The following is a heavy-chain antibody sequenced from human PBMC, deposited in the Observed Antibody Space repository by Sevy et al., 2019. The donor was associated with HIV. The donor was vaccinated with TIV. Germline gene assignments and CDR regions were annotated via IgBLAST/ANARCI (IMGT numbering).Heavy chain of an antibody. CDR3: ARGTRGTFGN. CDR2: INTDGESI. V-gene: IGHV3-74*01. Sequence: GGSLRLSCAASGFTFSNYWMHWVRQAPGKGLVWVSHINTDGESIRYADSVKGRFTISGDNAKNTLYLQVNSLRAEDTAVYYCARGTRGTFGNWGQGTLVTVSS. CDR1: GFTFSNYW. J-gene: IGHJ4*02. D-gene: IGHD1-26*01.